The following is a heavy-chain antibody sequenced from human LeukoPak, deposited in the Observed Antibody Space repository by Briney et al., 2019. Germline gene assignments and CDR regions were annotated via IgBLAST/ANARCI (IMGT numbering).Heavy chain of an antibody. Sequence: PGGSLRLSCAASGFTVSSNFVSWVRQAPGKGLEWVSVIYKAGGTYYADSVRGRFTISRDSSKNMLYLQMNSLRAEDTAMYYCASGMPHDHWGQGTLVTVSS. CDR2: IYKAGGT. V-gene: IGHV3-53*01. J-gene: IGHJ4*02. CDR3: ASGMPHDH. CDR1: GFTVSSNF. D-gene: IGHD1-14*01.